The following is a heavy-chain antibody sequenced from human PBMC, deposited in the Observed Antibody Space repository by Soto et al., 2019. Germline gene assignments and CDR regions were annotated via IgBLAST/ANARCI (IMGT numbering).Heavy chain of an antibody. CDR2: IVVGSGNT. Sequence: QKQLVQSGPEVKKPGTSVKVSCKASGFTFTNSAIQWVRQARGQRLEWVGWIVVGSGNTHYAQKFQERISITRYTSTSKAYMELRSLRSEDTAIYYCAADMEPTDPLNWFHPWVQGTLVTVSS. CDR3: AADMEPTDPLNWFHP. J-gene: IGHJ5*02. V-gene: IGHV1-58*02. CDR1: GFTFTNSA. D-gene: IGHD1-1*01.